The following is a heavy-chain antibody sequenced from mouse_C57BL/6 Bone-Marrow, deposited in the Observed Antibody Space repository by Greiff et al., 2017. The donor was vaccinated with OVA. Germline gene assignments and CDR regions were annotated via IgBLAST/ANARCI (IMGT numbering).Heavy chain of an antibody. CDR3: ASRGYYAMAY. J-gene: IGHJ4*01. CDR2: IHPNSGST. V-gene: IGHV1-64*01. CDR1: GYTFSSYW. Sequence: QVQLQQSGAELVKPGASVKLSCKASGYTFSSYWMHWVKQRPGQGLEWIGLIHPNSGSTNYNEKFKSKATLTVDKSSSTAYMQLRSLASEDSAVYSCASRGYYAMAYWGQGTSVTVSA. D-gene: IGHD3-3*01.